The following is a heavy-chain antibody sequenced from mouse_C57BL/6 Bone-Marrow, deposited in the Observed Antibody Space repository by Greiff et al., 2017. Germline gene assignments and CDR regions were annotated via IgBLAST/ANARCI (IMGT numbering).Heavy chain of an antibody. Sequence: QVQLQQPGAELVKPGASVKLSCKASGYTFTSYWMQWVKQRPGQGLEWIGEIDPSGSYTNYNQKFKGKATLTVDTSSSTAYLQLSSLTSEDSAVYCCARERGYDYDDYWGQGTTLTVSS. CDR1: GYTFTSYW. J-gene: IGHJ2*01. CDR3: ARERGYDYDDY. V-gene: IGHV1-50*01. CDR2: IDPSGSYT. D-gene: IGHD2-4*01.